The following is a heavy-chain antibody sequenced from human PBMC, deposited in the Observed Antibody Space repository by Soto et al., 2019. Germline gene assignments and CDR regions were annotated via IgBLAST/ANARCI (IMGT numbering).Heavy chain of an antibody. CDR1: TLTFTADE. V-gene: IGHV3-48*03. CDR2: IDSGDSA. Sequence: DVQLVESGGGLVQPGGSLRLSCVASTLTFTADEMSWVREAPGKGLEWISQIDSGDSAHYAESVKGRFTISRDNAKNTLYLQMNSLRAEDTAVYYCAKDVVVGATTGLGDYYYYYGMDVWGQGTTVTVSS. J-gene: IGHJ6*02. CDR3: AKDVVVGATTGLGDYYYYYGMDV. D-gene: IGHD1-26*01.